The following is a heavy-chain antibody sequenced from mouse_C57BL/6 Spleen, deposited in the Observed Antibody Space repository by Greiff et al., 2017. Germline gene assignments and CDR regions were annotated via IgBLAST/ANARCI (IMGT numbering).Heavy chain of an antibody. CDR3: ARRPPSSYDHDGGGYAMDY. V-gene: IGHV1-7*01. D-gene: IGHD2-4*01. J-gene: IGHJ4*01. CDR1: GYTFTSYW. Sequence: QVQLQQSGAELAKPGVSVKLSCKASGYTFTSYWMHWVKQRPGQGLEWIGYINPSSGYTKYNQKFKDKATLTADKSSSTAYMQLSSLTYEDSAVYYCARRPPSSYDHDGGGYAMDYWGQGTSVTVSS. CDR2: INPSSGYT.